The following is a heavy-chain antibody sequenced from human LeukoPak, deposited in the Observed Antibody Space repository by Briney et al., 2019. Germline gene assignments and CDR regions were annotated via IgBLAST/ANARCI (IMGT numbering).Heavy chain of an antibody. D-gene: IGHD3-22*01. Sequence: PSETLSLTCTVSGGSISSYYWSWIRQPPGKGLEWIGYIYYSGSTNYNPSLKSRVTISVDTSKNQFSLKLSSVTAADTAVYYCARVVYDRSGKNLDYWGQGTLVTVSS. J-gene: IGHJ4*02. V-gene: IGHV4-59*01. CDR1: GGSISSYY. CDR3: ARVVYDRSGKNLDY. CDR2: IYYSGST.